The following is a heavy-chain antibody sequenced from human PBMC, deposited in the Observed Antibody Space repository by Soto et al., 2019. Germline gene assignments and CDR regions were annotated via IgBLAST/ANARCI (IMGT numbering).Heavy chain of an antibody. D-gene: IGHD3-22*01. CDR2: IYYSGST. J-gene: IGHJ2*01. Sequence: QVQLQESGPGLVKPSQTLSLTCTVSGGSISSGDYYWSWIRQPPGKGLEWIGYIYYSGSTYYNPSLKSRVTISVDTSKSQLSLKLSSVTAADTAVYYCARDDSRYWYFDLWGRGTLVTVSS. CDR1: GGSISSGDYY. V-gene: IGHV4-30-4*01. CDR3: ARDDSRYWYFDL.